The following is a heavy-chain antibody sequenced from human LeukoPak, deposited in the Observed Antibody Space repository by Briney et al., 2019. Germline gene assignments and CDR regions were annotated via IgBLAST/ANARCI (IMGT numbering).Heavy chain of an antibody. CDR2: FYYSGST. CDR3: ARDKGARYDSSVHIYGMDV. Sequence: SETLSLTCIVSGGSISSYYWSWIRQPPGKGLERTGYFYYSGSTNYNPSLKSRVTISVDTSKNQFSLKLSSVTAADTAVYYCARDKGARYDSSVHIYGMDVWGQGTTVTVSS. D-gene: IGHD3-22*01. J-gene: IGHJ6*02. V-gene: IGHV4-59*01. CDR1: GGSISSYY.